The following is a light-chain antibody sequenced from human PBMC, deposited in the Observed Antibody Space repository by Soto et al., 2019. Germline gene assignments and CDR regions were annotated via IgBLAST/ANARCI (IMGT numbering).Light chain of an antibody. V-gene: IGLV2-14*03. CDR1: SNDVGGYNY. CDR3: SSYTSGRTPV. CDR2: DVT. Sequence: QSALTQPASVSGSPGQSITISCTGSSNDVGGYNYVSWYQHHPGKAPKLMIYDVTNRPSGVSNRFSGSKSGNTASLTISGLQAEDEADYYRSSYTSGRTPVFGGGTKLTVL. J-gene: IGLJ2*01.